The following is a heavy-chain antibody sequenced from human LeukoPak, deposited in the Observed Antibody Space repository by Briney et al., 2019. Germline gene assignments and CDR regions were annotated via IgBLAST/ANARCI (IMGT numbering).Heavy chain of an antibody. Sequence: GGSLRLSCAASGFSFSTHTMHWVRQAPDKGLEWVAVISIDGTYKFYADSVKGRFTISRDSARNTLYLQMNSLRAEDAAVYYCAAEFCGGGRCYTGHSGHDYWGQGTLVTVSS. CDR2: ISIDGTYK. CDR3: AAEFCGGGRCYTGHSGHDY. J-gene: IGHJ4*02. CDR1: GFSFSTHT. V-gene: IGHV3-30-3*02. D-gene: IGHD2-15*01.